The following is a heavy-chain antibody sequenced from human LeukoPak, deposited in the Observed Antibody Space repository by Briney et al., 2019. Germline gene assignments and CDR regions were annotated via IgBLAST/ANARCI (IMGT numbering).Heavy chain of an antibody. CDR3: GSIAQYSSSSRAFDL. CDR1: GFTFSSYE. V-gene: IGHV3-48*03. CDR2: ISSSGSTI. J-gene: IGHJ3*01. Sequence: PGGSLRLSCAASGFTFSSYEMNWVRQAPGQGLEWVSYISSSGSTIYYADSVKGRFTISRDNAKNSLYLQLNSLRAEDTAVYYCGSIAQYSSSSRAFDLWGQGTMVTVSS. D-gene: IGHD6-6*01.